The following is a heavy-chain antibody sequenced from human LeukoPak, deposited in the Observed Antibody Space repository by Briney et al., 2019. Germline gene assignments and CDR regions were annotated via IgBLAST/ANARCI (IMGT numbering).Heavy chain of an antibody. CDR2: IYYSGST. J-gene: IGHJ5*02. CDR1: GGSISSYY. V-gene: IGHV4-59*08. D-gene: IGHD3-10*01. Sequence: SQTLSLTCTVSGGSISSYYWSWIRQPPGKGLEWIGYIYYSGSTNYNPSLKSRVTISVDTSKNQFSLKLSSVTAADTAVYYCARHSSVRHNWFDPWGQGTLVTVSS. CDR3: ARHSSVRHNWFDP.